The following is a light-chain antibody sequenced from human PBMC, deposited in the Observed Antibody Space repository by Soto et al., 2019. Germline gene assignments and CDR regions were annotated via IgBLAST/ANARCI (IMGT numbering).Light chain of an antibody. CDR3: QPSDRIHSV. J-gene: IGLJ2*01. V-gene: IGLV6-57*01. Sequence: NFMLTQPHSVSESPGQTVTISCTRSSGSIASNFVPWYQQRPGSPPTIVIFEYHQRLSGVPDRFSGSIDSSSDSASLTSARVKDEDESDYSCQPSDRIHSVFGGGTKVTVL. CDR2: EYH. CDR1: SGSIASNF.